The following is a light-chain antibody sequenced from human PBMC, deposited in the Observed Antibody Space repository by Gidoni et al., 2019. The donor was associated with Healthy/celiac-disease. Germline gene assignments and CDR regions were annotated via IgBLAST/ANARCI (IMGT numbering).Light chain of an antibody. CDR3: CSYAGSSTFVV. CDR1: SSDVGSYNL. J-gene: IGLJ2*01. V-gene: IGLV2-23*02. CDR2: EVS. Sequence: QSALTQPASVSGSPGQSITISCTGTSSDVGSYNLVSWYQQHTGKAPKLMIYEVSKRPSGVSNRFSGSKSGHTASLTISGLQAEDEAAYYCCSYAGSSTFVVFGGGTQLTVL.